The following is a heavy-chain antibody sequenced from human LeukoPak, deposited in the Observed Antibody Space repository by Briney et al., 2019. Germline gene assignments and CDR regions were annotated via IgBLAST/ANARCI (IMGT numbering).Heavy chain of an antibody. D-gene: IGHD1-26*01. V-gene: IGHV4-59*01. CDR3: ARGPGAVATTHPFDY. CDR1: GGSIISSY. J-gene: IGHJ4*02. Sequence: PSETLSLTCTVSGGSIISSYWSWIRQPPGMGLEWVGYIYHSGSTNYNPSLKSRVTISVDTSKNQLSLNLSSVTAADTAVYYCARGPGAVATTHPFDYWGQGTLVTVSS. CDR2: IYHSGST.